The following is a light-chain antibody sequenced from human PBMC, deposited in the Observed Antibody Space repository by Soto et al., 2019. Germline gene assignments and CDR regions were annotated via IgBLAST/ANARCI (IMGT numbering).Light chain of an antibody. Sequence: DIQMTHSPSSLSASVGDRVTITCRASQSISGHLNWYQHKPGKAPELLIYATSTLHIGVPSRFSGSGSGTAFSLTISSLQPEDFATYYCKQSYSSPRFTFGPGTKVEIX. J-gene: IGKJ3*01. CDR1: QSISGH. V-gene: IGKV1-39*01. CDR2: ATS. CDR3: KQSYSSPRFT.